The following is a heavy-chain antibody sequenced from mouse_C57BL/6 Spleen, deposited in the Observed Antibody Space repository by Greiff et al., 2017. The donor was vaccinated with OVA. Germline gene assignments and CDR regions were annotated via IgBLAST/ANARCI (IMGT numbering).Heavy chain of an antibody. CDR3: ARTPYYYGRHYFDY. V-gene: IGHV5-17*01. J-gene: IGHJ2*01. Sequence: EVQVVESGGGLVKPGGSLKLSCAASGFTFSDYGMHWVRQAPEKGLEWVAYISSGSSTIYYADTVKGRFTISRDNAKNTLFLQMTSLRSEDTAMYYCARTPYYYGRHYFDYWGQGTTLTVSA. CDR2: ISSGSSTI. CDR1: GFTFSDYG. D-gene: IGHD1-1*01.